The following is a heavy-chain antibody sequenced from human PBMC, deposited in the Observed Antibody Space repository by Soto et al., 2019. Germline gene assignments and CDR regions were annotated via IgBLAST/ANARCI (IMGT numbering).Heavy chain of an antibody. CDR2: IYYSGFT. J-gene: IGHJ4*02. CDR1: GGSISSGDYY. V-gene: IGHV4-30-4*01. CDR3: ARSDNYVPFDH. Sequence: QVQLQESGPGLVKPSQTLSLTCTVSGGSISSGDYYWSWIRQPPGKGLEWIGYIYYSGFTYYNPALNHRPNLSVDTAKDPFPLKFGSVIGGGPAGDFCARSDNYVPFDHWGQGTLVTVSS. D-gene: IGHD4-4*01.